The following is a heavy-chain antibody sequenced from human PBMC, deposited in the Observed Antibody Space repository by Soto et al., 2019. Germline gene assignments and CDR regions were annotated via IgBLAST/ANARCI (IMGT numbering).Heavy chain of an antibody. V-gene: IGHV3-30*18. CDR2: ISYDGNNK. D-gene: IGHD1-26*01. CDR1: GFTFSSFG. Sequence: QVQLVESGGGAVQPGRSLRVSCAASGFTFSSFGMHWVRQAPGKGLEWVAVISYDGNNKYYADSVKGRFTIARDNSKNTLYLQMTSLRPEDTAVSYCAQGDVFPLLPTKGAFDHWGQGTLVTVSS. CDR3: AQGDVFPLLPTKGAFDH. J-gene: IGHJ4*02.